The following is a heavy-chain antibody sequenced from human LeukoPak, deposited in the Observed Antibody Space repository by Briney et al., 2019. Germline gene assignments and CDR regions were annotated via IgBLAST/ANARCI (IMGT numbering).Heavy chain of an antibody. J-gene: IGHJ6*02. CDR1: GGAISSYY. CDR2: IYYSGST. CDR3: ARQRNYYYGMDV. Sequence: SETLSLTCSVSGGAISSYYWSWIRQPPGKGLEWIGYIYYSGSTNYNPSLKSRVTISVDTSKNQFSLKLSSVTAADTAVYYCARQRNYYYGMDVWGQGTTVTVSS. V-gene: IGHV4-59*01.